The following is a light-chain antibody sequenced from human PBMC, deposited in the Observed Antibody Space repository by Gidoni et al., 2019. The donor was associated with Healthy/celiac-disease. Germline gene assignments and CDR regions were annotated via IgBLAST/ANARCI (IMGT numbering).Light chain of an antibody. V-gene: IGKV3-11*01. Sequence: EIVLTQSPATLSLSPGERATLSCRASQSVSSYSAWYQQKPGQAPRLLIYDASNRATGIPARFSGSGSGTDFTLTISSLEPEDCAVYYCQQRSNWPPTFGPGTKVDIK. CDR3: QQRSNWPPT. CDR1: QSVSSY. J-gene: IGKJ3*01. CDR2: DAS.